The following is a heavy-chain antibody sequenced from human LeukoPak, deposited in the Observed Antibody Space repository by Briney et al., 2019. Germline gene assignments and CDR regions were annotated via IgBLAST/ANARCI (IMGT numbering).Heavy chain of an antibody. D-gene: IGHD5-12*01. J-gene: IGHJ4*02. Sequence: PSETLSLTCTVSGGSISSYYWSWIRQPPGKGLEWTGYIYYSGSTNYNPSLKSRVTISVDTSKNQFSLKLSSVTAADTAVYYCAGGYDRTYFDHWGQGTLVTVSS. V-gene: IGHV4-59*08. CDR2: IYYSGST. CDR1: GGSISSYY. CDR3: AGGYDRTYFDH.